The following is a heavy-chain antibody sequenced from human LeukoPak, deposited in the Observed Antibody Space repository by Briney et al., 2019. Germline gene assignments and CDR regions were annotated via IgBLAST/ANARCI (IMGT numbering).Heavy chain of an antibody. J-gene: IGHJ3*02. V-gene: IGHV3-53*01. CDR1: GFTVRNNY. CDR3: ARDTTVVTGWFAFDI. Sequence: PGGSLRLACVASGFTVRNNYIGSVRQARGRGLEWVSFIYTIGRTYYTDSVTGRFTLSRDNSKNMLYLQMNSLRAEDTAIYYCARDTTVVTGWFAFDIWGQGTMVTVSS. CDR2: IYTIGRT. D-gene: IGHD4-23*01.